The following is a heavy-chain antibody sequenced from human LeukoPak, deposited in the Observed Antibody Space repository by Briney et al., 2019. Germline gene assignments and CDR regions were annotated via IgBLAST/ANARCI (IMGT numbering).Heavy chain of an antibody. CDR2: INPSGGST. Sequence: ASVKVSCKASGYTFTSYHMHWVRQAPGQGLEWMGIINPSGGSTSYAQKFQGRVTMTRDTSTSTVYMELSSLRSEDTAVYYCARGRVQGDFWSGYYRAYFDYWGQGTLVTVSS. CDR1: GYTFTSYH. CDR3: ARGRVQGDFWSGYYRAYFDY. D-gene: IGHD3-3*01. V-gene: IGHV1-46*01. J-gene: IGHJ4*02.